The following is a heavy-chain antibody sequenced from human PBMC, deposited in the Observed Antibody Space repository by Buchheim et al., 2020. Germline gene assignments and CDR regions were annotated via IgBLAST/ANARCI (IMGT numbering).Heavy chain of an antibody. CDR2: IYYSGST. D-gene: IGHD3-3*01. J-gene: IGHJ6*02. CDR3: ARDSTVDFWSGYYPYDYGMDV. CDR1: GGSISSGDYY. V-gene: IGHV4-30-4*01. Sequence: QVQLQESGPGLVKPSQTLSLTCTVSGGSISSGDYYWSWIRQPPGKGLEWIGYIYYSGSTYYNPSLKSRVTISVDTSKNQFFLKLSSVTAADTAVYYCARDSTVDFWSGYYPYDYGMDVWGQGTT.